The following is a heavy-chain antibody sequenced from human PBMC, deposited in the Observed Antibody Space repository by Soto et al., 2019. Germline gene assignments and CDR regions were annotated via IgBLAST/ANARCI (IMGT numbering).Heavy chain of an antibody. J-gene: IGHJ4*02. V-gene: IGHV3-15*01. CDR3: HTVALPDFCY. CDR1: GFTFSNDW. Sequence: EVQLVESGGGLVKPGGSLRLSCAASGFTFSNDWMSWHRQAPGKGLQWVGRIKSKTDGGTADYAATVKGRVIISRDASKNKLYLQMNSLKIADTAMYDFHTVALPDFCYWGQGILAPVSS. CDR2: IKSKTDGGTA.